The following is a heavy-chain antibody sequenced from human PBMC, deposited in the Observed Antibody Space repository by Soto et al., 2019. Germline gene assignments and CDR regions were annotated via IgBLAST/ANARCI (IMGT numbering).Heavy chain of an antibody. CDR2: IRNKANYYTT. Sequence: EVQVVESGGGLVQPGGSLRLSCAASGFPFSDLYIDWVRQAPGKGLEWVARIRNKANYYTTDYAASVKGRFTISRDDSKNSVYLQMNGLKTGDTAVYYCLIVGGTRTWGQGTLVSVSS. CDR3: LIVGGTRT. CDR1: GFPFSDLY. D-gene: IGHD1-26*01. V-gene: IGHV3-72*01. J-gene: IGHJ5*02.